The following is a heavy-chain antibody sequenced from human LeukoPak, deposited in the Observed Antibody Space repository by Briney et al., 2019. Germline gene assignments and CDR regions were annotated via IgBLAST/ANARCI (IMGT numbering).Heavy chain of an antibody. CDR1: GFTFSSYA. D-gene: IGHD6-13*01. V-gene: IGHV3-23*01. Sequence: PGGSLRLSCAASGFTFSSYAMSWVRQAPGKGLEWVSAIGGSGGSTYYADSVKGRFTISRDNSKNTLYLQMNSLRAEDTAVYYCAKVEQQLVLPYFDYWGQGTLVTVSS. CDR2: IGGSGGST. CDR3: AKVEQQLVLPYFDY. J-gene: IGHJ4*02.